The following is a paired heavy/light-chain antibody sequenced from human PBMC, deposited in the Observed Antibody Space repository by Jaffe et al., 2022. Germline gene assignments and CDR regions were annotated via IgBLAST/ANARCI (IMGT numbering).Light chain of an antibody. Sequence: EIVLTQSPATLSLSPGERATLSCRASQSVSSYLAWYQQKPGQAPRLLIYDASNRATGIPARFSGSGSGTDFTLTISSLEPEDFAVYYCQQRSNWPPGYTFGQGTKLEIK. J-gene: IGKJ2*01. CDR2: DAS. CDR3: QQRSNWPPGYT. V-gene: IGKV3-11*01. CDR1: QSVSSY.
Heavy chain of an antibody. D-gene: IGHD3-10*01. J-gene: IGHJ5*02. Sequence: QVQLVQSGAEVKKPGSSVKVSCKASGGTFSSYAISWVRQAPGQGLEWMGGIIPIFGTANYAQKFQGRVTITTDESTSTAYMELSSLRSEDTAVYYCARRYYGSGSYQNAFDPWGQGTLVTVSS. CDR2: IIPIFGTA. CDR3: ARRYYGSGSYQNAFDP. V-gene: IGHV1-69*05. CDR1: GGTFSSYA.